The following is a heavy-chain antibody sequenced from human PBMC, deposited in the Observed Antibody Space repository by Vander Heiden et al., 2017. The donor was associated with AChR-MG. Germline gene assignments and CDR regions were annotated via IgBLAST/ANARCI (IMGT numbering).Heavy chain of an antibody. Sequence: QVQLVESGGGVVQPGRSLRLSCAASGFTFSSYGMPWVRQAPGKGLEWVAVIWYDGSNKYYADSVKGRFTISRDNSKNTLYLQMNSLRAEDTAVYYCARESPLVQGDNAFDIWGQGTMVTVSS. J-gene: IGHJ3*02. CDR3: ARESPLVQGDNAFDI. CDR2: IWYDGSNK. D-gene: IGHD3-10*01. V-gene: IGHV3-33*01. CDR1: GFTFSSYG.